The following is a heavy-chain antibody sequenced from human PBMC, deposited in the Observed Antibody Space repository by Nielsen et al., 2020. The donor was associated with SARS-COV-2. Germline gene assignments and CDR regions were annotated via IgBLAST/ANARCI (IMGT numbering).Heavy chain of an antibody. CDR2: IVVGSGNT. CDR1: GFTFTSSA. CDR3: AREIRGYYYYYYMDV. V-gene: IGHV1-58*01. J-gene: IGHJ6*03. Sequence: SVKVSCKASGFTFTSSAVQWVRQARGQRLEWIGWIVVGSGNTNYAQKFQERVTITRDMSTSTAYMELSSLRSEDTAVYYCAREIRGYYYYYYMDVWGKGTTVTVSS.